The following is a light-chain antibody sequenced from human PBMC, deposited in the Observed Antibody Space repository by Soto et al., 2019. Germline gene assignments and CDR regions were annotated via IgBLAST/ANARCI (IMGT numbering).Light chain of an antibody. CDR1: SSDVGGYNY. Sequence: QSVLTQPRSVSGSPGQSVTISCTGTSSDVGGYNYVSWYQQHPGKAPKLMIYDVSKWPSGVPDRFSGSKSGNTASLAISGLQAEDEDAYDCGSYAGSSLCVFGGGSKLTVL. J-gene: IGLJ2*01. CDR3: GSYAGSSLCV. V-gene: IGLV2-11*01. CDR2: DVS.